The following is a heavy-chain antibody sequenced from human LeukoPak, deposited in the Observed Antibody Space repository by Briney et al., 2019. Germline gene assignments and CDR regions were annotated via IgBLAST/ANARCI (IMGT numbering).Heavy chain of an antibody. CDR1: SDYITSYY. J-gene: IGHJ6*02. Sequence: SETLSLTRTVSSDYITSYYWSWIRQPPGKGLEWVGYISYSGTPTYNTSFRGRVTISLDTSKTHFSLRLSSLTAADTAVYYCARQRTAPPIDEYYGVDVWGQGTTVTVSS. CDR2: ISYSGTP. D-gene: IGHD3-22*01. V-gene: IGHV4-59*08. CDR3: ARQRTAPPIDEYYGVDV.